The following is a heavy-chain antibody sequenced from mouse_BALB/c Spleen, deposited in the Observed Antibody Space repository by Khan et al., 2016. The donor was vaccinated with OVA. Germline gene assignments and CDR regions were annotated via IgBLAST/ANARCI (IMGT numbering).Heavy chain of an antibody. J-gene: IGHJ3*01. D-gene: IGHD2-1*01. CDR3: ARGYFGNYEFVY. CDR1: GYTFTSYW. CDR2: IFPGTGTT. V-gene: IGHV1S132*01. Sequence: QVQLQQSGAELVKPGASVKLSCKTSGYTFTSYWIQWVKRRPGQGLGWIGQIFPGTGTTYYNENFKGKATLTVDTSSSTAYMQVSSLTSEDSAVYFGARGYFGNYEFVYWGQGTLVTVPP.